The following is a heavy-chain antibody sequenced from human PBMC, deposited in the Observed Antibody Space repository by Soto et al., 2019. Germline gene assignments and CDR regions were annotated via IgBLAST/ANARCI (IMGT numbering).Heavy chain of an antibody. Sequence: SETLSLTCTVSGGSISSYYWSWIRQPPGKGLEWIGYIYYSGSTNYNPSLKSRVTISVDTSKNQFSLKLSSVTAADTAVYYCARVVHCTNGVCHPYFDYWGQGTLVTVSS. CDR2: IYYSGST. D-gene: IGHD2-8*01. CDR1: GGSISSYY. J-gene: IGHJ4*02. V-gene: IGHV4-59*01. CDR3: ARVVHCTNGVCHPYFDY.